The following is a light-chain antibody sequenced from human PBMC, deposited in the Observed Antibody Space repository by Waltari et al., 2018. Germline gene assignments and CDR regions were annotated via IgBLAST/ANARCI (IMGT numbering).Light chain of an antibody. J-gene: IGKJ1*01. CDR1: QSVLYSSINKNY. CDR3: QQYYTTPWT. Sequence: DIVMTQSPDSLTVSLGERATINCKSSQSVLYSSINKNYLAWYQQTPGQPPKLLIYWASTRDSGVPDRFSGSGSGTDFTLTISSLQVEDVAVYYCQQYYTTPWTFGQGTQVEIK. CDR2: WAS. V-gene: IGKV4-1*01.